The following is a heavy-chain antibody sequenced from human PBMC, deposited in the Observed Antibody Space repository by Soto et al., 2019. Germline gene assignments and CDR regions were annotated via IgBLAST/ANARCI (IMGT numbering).Heavy chain of an antibody. V-gene: IGHV3-9*01. Sequence: DVQLVESGGGLVQPGRSLRLSCAASGFTFDDYAMHWVRQAPGKGLEWVSGISWNSGSIGYADSVKGRFTISRDNAKNARYLQMNGLRAEDTALYYCAKDIAALVVVAGDAFDIWGQGTMVTVSS. CDR3: AKDIAALVVVAGDAFDI. D-gene: IGHD2-15*01. CDR2: ISWNSGSI. CDR1: GFTFDDYA. J-gene: IGHJ3*02.